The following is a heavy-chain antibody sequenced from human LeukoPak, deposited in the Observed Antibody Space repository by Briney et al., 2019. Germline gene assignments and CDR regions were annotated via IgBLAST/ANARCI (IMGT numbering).Heavy chain of an antibody. CDR2: IKSKTDGGTT. Sequence: GGSLRLSCAASGFTFTSYTMHWVRQAPGKGLEWVGRIKSKTDGGTTDYAAPVKGRFTISRDDSKNTLYLQMNSLKTEDTAVYDCTTDPDSMVRGVINDYWGQGTLVTVSS. D-gene: IGHD3-10*01. CDR1: GFTFTSYT. CDR3: TTDPDSMVRGVINDY. J-gene: IGHJ4*02. V-gene: IGHV3-15*01.